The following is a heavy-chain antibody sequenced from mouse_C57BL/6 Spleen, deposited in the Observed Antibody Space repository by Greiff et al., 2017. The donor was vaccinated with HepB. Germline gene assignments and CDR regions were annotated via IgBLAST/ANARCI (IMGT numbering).Heavy chain of an antibody. D-gene: IGHD1-1*01. CDR3: ARCEDYYGSSYGGYFDV. CDR2: IDPSDSYT. CDR1: GYTFTSYW. J-gene: IGHJ1*03. Sequence: QVQLQQPGAELVRPGTSVKLSCKASGYTFTSYWMHWVKQRPGQGLEWIGVIDPSDSYTKYNQKFKGKATLTVDTSSSTAYMQLSSLTSEDSAVFYCARCEDYYGSSYGGYFDVWGTGTTVTVSS. V-gene: IGHV1-59*01.